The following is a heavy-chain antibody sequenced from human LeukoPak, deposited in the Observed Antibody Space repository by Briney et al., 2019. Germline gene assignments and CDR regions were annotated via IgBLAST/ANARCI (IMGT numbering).Heavy chain of an antibody. D-gene: IGHD3-9*01. CDR3: AKGNFDWSYFDY. V-gene: IGHV3-23*01. J-gene: IGHJ4*02. CDR1: GFTFSSYA. CDR2: ISGSGNST. Sequence: GGSLRLSCAASGFTFSSYAMSWVRQAPGKGLEWVSAISGSGNSTYYADSVKGRFTISRDNSKNTLYLQMNSLTAEDTAVYYCAKGNFDWSYFDYWGQGTLVTVSS.